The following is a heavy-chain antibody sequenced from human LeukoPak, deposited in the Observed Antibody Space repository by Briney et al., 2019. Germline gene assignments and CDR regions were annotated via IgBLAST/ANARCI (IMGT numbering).Heavy chain of an antibody. CDR2: IYYSGST. J-gene: IGHJ3*02. D-gene: IGHD3-22*01. V-gene: IGHV4-59*01. CDR1: GGSISSYY. Sequence: PSETLSLTCTVSGGSISSYYWSWIRQPPGKGLEWIGYIYYSGSTNYNPSLKSRVTISVDTSKNQFSLKLSSVTAADTAVYYCARDAIVVGDAFDIWGQGTMVTVSS. CDR3: ARDAIVVGDAFDI.